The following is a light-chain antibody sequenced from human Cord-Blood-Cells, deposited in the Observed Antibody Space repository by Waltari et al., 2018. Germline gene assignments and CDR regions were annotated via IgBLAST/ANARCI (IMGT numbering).Light chain of an antibody. Sequence: SYELTQPPSVSVSPGQTASITCPGDQLGDHYACWYQQKPGQSPVLVIYQDSKRPSGIPERFSGSNSGNTATLTISGTQAMDEADYYCQAWDSSTYVFGTGTKVTVL. CDR3: QAWDSSTYV. CDR1: QLGDHY. V-gene: IGLV3-1*01. CDR2: QDS. J-gene: IGLJ1*01.